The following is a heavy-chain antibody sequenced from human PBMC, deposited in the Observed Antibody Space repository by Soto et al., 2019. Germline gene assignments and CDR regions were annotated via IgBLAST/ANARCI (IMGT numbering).Heavy chain of an antibody. V-gene: IGHV5-51*01. Sequence: GESLKISCNGSGYSFTIYCIGLVLQMPGKGLDWMGIIYPGDSDTRYSPSFQGQVTISADKSISTAYLQWSSLKASDTAMYYCARLGAAAVRGGMDVWGQGTTVTVSS. CDR3: ARLGAAAVRGGMDV. D-gene: IGHD6-13*01. CDR1: GYSFTIYC. CDR2: IYPGDSDT. J-gene: IGHJ6*02.